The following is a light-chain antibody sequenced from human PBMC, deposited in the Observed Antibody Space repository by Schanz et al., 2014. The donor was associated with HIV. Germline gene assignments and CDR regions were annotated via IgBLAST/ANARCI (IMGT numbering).Light chain of an antibody. CDR1: SSNIGSNA. CDR3: SSYAGNNNGV. J-gene: IGLJ3*02. V-gene: IGLV1-44*01. CDR2: INN. Sequence: QSVLTQPPSASGTPGQRVTISCSGSSSNIGSNAVHWYQQLPGTAPKLLIYINNQRPSGVPVRFSGSQSGASASLAISGLQSEDEADYYCSSYAGNNNGVFGGGTKLTVL.